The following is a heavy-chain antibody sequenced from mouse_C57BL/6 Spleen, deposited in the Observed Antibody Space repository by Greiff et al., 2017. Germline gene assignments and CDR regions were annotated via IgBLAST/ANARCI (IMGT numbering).Heavy chain of an antibody. D-gene: IGHD1-1*01. CDR1: GSTFTDYY. CDR2: IIPNNGGT. Sequence: EVQLQQSGPELVKPGASVKLSCKASGSTFTDYYMNWVNQTHGKSLEWIGDIIPNNGGTSYNQKFKGKATLTVDKSSSTAYMELRSLTSEDSAVYYCARKDYGSYDFDYWGQGTSVTVSS. J-gene: IGHJ2*02. V-gene: IGHV1-26*01. CDR3: ARKDYGSYDFDY.